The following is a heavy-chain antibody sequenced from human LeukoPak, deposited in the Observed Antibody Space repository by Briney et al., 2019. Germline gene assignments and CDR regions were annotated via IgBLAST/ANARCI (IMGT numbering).Heavy chain of an antibody. D-gene: IGHD2-2*01. V-gene: IGHV4-59*01. CDR3: ARDGASSVGYCSSTSCPLYYYMDV. CDR2: IYYSGST. CDR1: GGSISSYY. Sequence: SETLSLTCTVSGGSISSYYWSWIRQPPGKGLEWIGYIYYSGSTNYNPSLKSRVTISVDTSKNQFSLKLSSVTAADTAVYYCARDGASSVGYCSSTSCPLYYYMDVWGKGTTVTVSS. J-gene: IGHJ6*03.